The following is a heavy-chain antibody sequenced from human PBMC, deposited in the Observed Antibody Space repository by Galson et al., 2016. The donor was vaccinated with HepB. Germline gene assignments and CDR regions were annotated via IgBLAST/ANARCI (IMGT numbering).Heavy chain of an antibody. CDR1: GFSLGPSDVG. D-gene: IGHD3-10*01. CDR2: IYWDDDK. V-gene: IGHV2-5*02. J-gene: IGHJ4*02. Sequence: PALVKPTQTLTLTCTFSGFSLGPSDVGVGWIRQPPGKALEWLALIYWDDDKRYSPSLKSRLIITKDTSKNQVVLTTTNVDPADTATYFCAHRRSNNFGSGSYDFWGQGTLVTVSS. CDR3: AHRRSNNFGSGSYDF.